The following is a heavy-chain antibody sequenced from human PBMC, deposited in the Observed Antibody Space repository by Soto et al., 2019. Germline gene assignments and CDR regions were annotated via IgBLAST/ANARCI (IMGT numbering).Heavy chain of an antibody. Sequence: ASVKVSCKASGYTFTSYYMHRVRQAPGQGLEWMGIINPSGGSTSYAQKFQGRVTMTRDTSTSTVYMELSSLRSEDTAVYYCARDIVVVPAAIYYYYGMDVWGQGTTVTVSS. CDR3: ARDIVVVPAAIYYYYGMDV. J-gene: IGHJ6*02. V-gene: IGHV1-46*01. CDR2: INPSGGST. CDR1: GYTFTSYY. D-gene: IGHD2-2*01.